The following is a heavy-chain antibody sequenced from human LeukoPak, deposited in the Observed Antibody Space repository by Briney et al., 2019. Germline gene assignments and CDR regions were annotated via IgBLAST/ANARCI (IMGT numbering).Heavy chain of an antibody. CDR1: GFSFSSYG. CDR2: IRYDGSNE. Sequence: GGSLRLSCVASGFSFSSYGMNWVRRAPGKGLEWVGFIRYDGSNEYYADSVKGRFTISRDNAKNSLYLQMNSLRAEDTAVYYCASTTGTKFLDYWGQGTLVTVSS. J-gene: IGHJ4*02. V-gene: IGHV3-30*02. D-gene: IGHD1-1*01. CDR3: ASTTGTKFLDY.